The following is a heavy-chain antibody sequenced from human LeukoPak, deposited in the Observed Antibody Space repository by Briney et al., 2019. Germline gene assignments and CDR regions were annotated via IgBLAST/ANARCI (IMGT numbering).Heavy chain of an antibody. CDR1: GGSFSGYY. V-gene: IGHV4-34*01. Sequence: SETLSLTCAVYGGSFSGYYWSWIRQPPGKGLEWIGEIYHSGRTNYNPSLKSRVTISVDKSKNQFSLKLSSVTAADTAVYYCARGIAIYYYYYMDVWGKGTTVTISS. CDR3: ARGIAIYYYYYMDV. J-gene: IGHJ6*03. CDR2: IYHSGRT. D-gene: IGHD6-13*01.